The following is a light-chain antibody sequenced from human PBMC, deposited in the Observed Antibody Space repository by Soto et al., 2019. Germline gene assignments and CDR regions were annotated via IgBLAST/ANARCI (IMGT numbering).Light chain of an antibody. Sequence: DIQMTQSPSSLSASVGDRVTITCRANLSVANYLHWYQQKSGRVPKLLIYAASNLQRGVPSRFRGGGSGTEFSLSIGSLRLEDFATDFCQQSDGLPFTCGGGTKVEI. CDR2: AAS. J-gene: IGKJ4*02. CDR3: QQSDGLPFT. V-gene: IGKV1-39*01. CDR1: LSVANY.